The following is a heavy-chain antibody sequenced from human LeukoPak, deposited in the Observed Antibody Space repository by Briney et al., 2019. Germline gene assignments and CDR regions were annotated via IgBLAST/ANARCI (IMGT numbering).Heavy chain of an antibody. CDR3: GSYKSHNYSDP. D-gene: IGHD5-24*01. CDR2: TFSTST. J-gene: IGHJ5*02. CDR1: GDSVSSSPYY. V-gene: IGHV4-61*01. Sequence: SETLSLTCSVSGDSVSSSPYYWGWIRQPPGKGLEWIGNTFSTSTLYNASLRSRVTILVDTSKNQFSLKLTSATAADTAIYYCGSYKSHNYSDPWGKETLVVVSS.